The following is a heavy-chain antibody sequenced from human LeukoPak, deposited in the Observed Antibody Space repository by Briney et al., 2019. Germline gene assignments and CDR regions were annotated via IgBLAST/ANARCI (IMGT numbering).Heavy chain of an antibody. J-gene: IGHJ3*02. CDR3: ARDIVVVGTDAFDI. Sequence: GRSLRLSCAASGFTFRSYAMHWVRQAPGKGLEWVSYISSSGSTIYYADSVKGRFTISRDNAKNSLYLQMNSLRAEDTAVYYCARDIVVVGTDAFDIWGQGTMVTVSS. CDR2: ISSSGSTI. V-gene: IGHV3-48*03. CDR1: GFTFRSYA. D-gene: IGHD2-15*01.